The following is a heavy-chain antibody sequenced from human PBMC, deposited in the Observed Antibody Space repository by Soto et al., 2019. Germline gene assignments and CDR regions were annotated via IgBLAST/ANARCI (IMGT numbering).Heavy chain of an antibody. Sequence: GGSLRLSCAASGFTLSPYHMDWVRQAPGKGLEWVAYINAGSSTIHYADSVRGRFTISRDNAKNSLYLQMDSLRAEDTAVYYCARDGSTETTNFHYAMDVWGQGTTVTV. D-gene: IGHD4-17*01. V-gene: IGHV3-48*04. CDR1: GFTLSPYH. CDR3: ARDGSTETTNFHYAMDV. CDR2: INAGSSTI. J-gene: IGHJ6*02.